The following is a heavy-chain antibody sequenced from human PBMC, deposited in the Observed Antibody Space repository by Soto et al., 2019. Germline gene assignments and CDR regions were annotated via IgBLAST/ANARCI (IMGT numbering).Heavy chain of an antibody. J-gene: IGHJ4*02. CDR1: GYSFTSYY. D-gene: IGHD3-22*01. CDR3: ARDYTSSYNYDSTNYGYFDF. V-gene: IGHV1-46*01. Sequence: ASVKVSCKASGYSFTSYYMHWVRQAPGQGLEWMGIINPSGGSTNYAQKFQGRVTMTRDTSTSTLYLELSSLRSEDSAVYYCARDYTSSYNYDSTNYGYFDFWGLGTLVTVSS. CDR2: INPSGGST.